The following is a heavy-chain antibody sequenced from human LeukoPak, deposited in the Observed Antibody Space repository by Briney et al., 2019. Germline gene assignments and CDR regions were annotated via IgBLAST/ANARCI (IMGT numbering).Heavy chain of an antibody. Sequence: ASVKVSCKASGYTFTSYDINWVRQATGQGLEWMGWMNPNSGNTGYAQKFQGRVTMTRNTSISTAYMELSSLRSEDTAVYYCARGGDAYSSSWPDFDYWGQGTLVTVSS. CDR3: ARGGDAYSSSWPDFDY. J-gene: IGHJ4*02. V-gene: IGHV1-8*01. CDR2: MNPNSGNT. D-gene: IGHD6-13*01. CDR1: GYTFTSYD.